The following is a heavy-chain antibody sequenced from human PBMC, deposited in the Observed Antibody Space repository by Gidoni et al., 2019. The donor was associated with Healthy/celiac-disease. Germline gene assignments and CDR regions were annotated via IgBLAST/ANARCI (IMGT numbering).Heavy chain of an antibody. CDR2: IWYDGSNK. CDR1: GFTFSSDG. D-gene: IGHD6-13*01. CDR3: ARDPSLSSSWYWGLDY. Sequence: QVQLVESGCGVVQPGRSLRLSCAAFGFTFSSDGRYWVRQAPGKGLEWVAVIWYDGSNKDYADSVKGRFTISRDNSKNTRYLQMNSLRAEDTAVYDCARDPSLSSSWYWGLDYWGQGTLVTVSS. V-gene: IGHV3-33*01. J-gene: IGHJ4*02.